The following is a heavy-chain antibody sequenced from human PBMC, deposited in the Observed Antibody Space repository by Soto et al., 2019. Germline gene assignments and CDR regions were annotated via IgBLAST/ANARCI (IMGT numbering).Heavy chain of an antibody. J-gene: IGHJ3*02. CDR1: GGTFSSYA. CDR2: IIPSFGTA. CDR3: ARGGRDGYTEEAFDI. D-gene: IGHD5-12*01. Sequence: QVQLVQSGAEVKKPGSSVKVSCKASGGTFSSYAISWVRQAPGQGLEWMGGIIPSFGTANYAQKFQGRVTITAEESTSTAYMELSSVRSEDTAVYYCARGGRDGYTEEAFDIWGQGTMVTVSS. V-gene: IGHV1-69*12.